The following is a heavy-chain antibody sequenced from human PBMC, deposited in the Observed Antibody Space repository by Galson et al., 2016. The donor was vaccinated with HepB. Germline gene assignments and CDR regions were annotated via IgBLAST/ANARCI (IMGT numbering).Heavy chain of an antibody. J-gene: IGHJ4*02. V-gene: IGHV3-48*03. CDR3: ARERGSGYGFDY. Sequence: SLRLSCAVSGFSFNSYEMNWVRQAPGKGLEWVSYISSTGFTIYYADSVKGRFTISRDNAKNSLYLQMNSLRAEDTAVYYCARERGSGYGFDYWGQGTLVTVSS. CDR1: GFSFNSYE. CDR2: ISSTGFTI. D-gene: IGHD5-12*01.